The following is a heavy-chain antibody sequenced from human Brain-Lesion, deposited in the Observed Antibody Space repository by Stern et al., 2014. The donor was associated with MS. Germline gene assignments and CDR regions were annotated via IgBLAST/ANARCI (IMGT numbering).Heavy chain of an antibody. J-gene: IGHJ6*02. D-gene: IGHD4-17*01. Sequence: QITLKESGPALVKPTQTLTLTCTFSGFSLSTSGMCVSWIRQPPGKALEWLALIDWDDDKYYSTSLKTRPTISKDTSKNQVVLTMTNMDPVDTATYYCARIPLGDYEGGYYGMDVWGQGTTVTVSS. CDR1: GFSLSTSGMC. V-gene: IGHV2-70*01. CDR2: IDWDDDK. CDR3: ARIPLGDYEGGYYGMDV.